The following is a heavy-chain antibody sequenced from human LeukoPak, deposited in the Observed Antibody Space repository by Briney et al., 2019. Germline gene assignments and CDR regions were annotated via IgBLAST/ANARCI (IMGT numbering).Heavy chain of an antibody. CDR2: ISSSSSYI. J-gene: IGHJ3*02. Sequence: GGSLSLSCAASGLTFSSYSMNWVRQAPGKGLEWVSSISSSSSYIYYADSVKGRFTISRDNAKNSLYLQMNSLRAEDTAVYYCARWVVSGSDALDIWGQGTMVTVSS. CDR1: GLTFSSYS. D-gene: IGHD2-15*01. V-gene: IGHV3-21*01. CDR3: ARWVVSGSDALDI.